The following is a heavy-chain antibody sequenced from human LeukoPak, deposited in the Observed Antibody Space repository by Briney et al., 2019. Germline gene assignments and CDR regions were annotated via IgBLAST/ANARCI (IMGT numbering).Heavy chain of an antibody. J-gene: IGHJ4*02. V-gene: IGHV3-21*01. CDR3: ASDGYSGYVTYYFDY. CDR1: GFTFSSYS. CDR2: ISSSSSYI. Sequence: PGGSLRLSCAASGFTFSSYSTNWVRQAPGKGLEWVSSISSSSSYIYYADSVKGRFTISRDNAKNSLYLQMNSLRAEDTAVYYCASDGYSGYVTYYFDYWGQGTLVTVSS. D-gene: IGHD5-12*01.